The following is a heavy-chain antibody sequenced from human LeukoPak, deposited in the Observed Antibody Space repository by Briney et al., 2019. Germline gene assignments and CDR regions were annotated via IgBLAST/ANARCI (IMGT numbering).Heavy chain of an antibody. V-gene: IGHV3-7*01. Sequence: PGGSLRLSCVASGFTFSDYWMRWVRQAPGKGLEWVAHIKQEGSDKYYVDSVEGRFTVSRDNAKNSLYLQMNSLRAEDTAVYYCATHPGDSWFGYLQLWGQGTLVTVSS. CDR3: ATHPGDSWFGYLQL. CDR1: GFTFSDYW. J-gene: IGHJ4*02. CDR2: IKQEGSDK. D-gene: IGHD3-10*01.